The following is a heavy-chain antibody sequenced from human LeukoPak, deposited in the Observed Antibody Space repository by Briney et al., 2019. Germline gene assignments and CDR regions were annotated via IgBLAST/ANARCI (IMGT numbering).Heavy chain of an antibody. J-gene: IGHJ6*02. D-gene: IGHD6-13*01. CDR2: IYSGGSGGSI. CDR1: GFTFSSYA. Sequence: LPGGSLRLSCAASGFTFSSYAMSWVRQAPGKGLEWVSVIYSGGSGGSIYYADSVKGRFTISRDNSKNTLYLQMNSLRAEDTAVYYCAREALGSSWLPYGMDVWGQGTTVTVSS. V-gene: IGHV3-23*03. CDR3: AREALGSSWLPYGMDV.